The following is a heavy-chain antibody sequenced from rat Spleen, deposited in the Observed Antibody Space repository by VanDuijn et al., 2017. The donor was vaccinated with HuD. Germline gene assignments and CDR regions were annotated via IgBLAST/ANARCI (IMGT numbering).Heavy chain of an antibody. CDR3: ARPRDYYDGYSPYYFDY. CDR1: GFTFNDYW. V-gene: IGHV5-29*01. D-gene: IGHD1-12*03. CDR2: ISYDGSTT. Sequence: EVQLVESGGGLVQPGRSLILSCVASGFTFNDYWMTWIRQAPTKGLEWVATISYDGSTTYYRDSVKGRFTISRDNAESTLYLQMDSLRSEDTATYYCARPRDYYDGYSPYYFDYWGQGVMVTVSS. J-gene: IGHJ2*01.